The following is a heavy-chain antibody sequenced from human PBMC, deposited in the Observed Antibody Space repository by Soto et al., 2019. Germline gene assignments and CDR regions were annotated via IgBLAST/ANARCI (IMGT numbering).Heavy chain of an antibody. CDR1: GFTFENFG. D-gene: IGHD1-26*01. J-gene: IGHJ5*02. Sequence: GSLRLSCAASGFTFENFGMSWVRQAPGRGLEWISSISGSGLNKYYADSVKGRFTISRDNSKNTVYLELSNLRAEDTAVYHCAKNQGVELVPLATVDWFDPWGQGSVVTVSS. V-gene: IGHV3-23*01. CDR2: ISGSGLNK. CDR3: AKNQGVELVPLATVDWFDP.